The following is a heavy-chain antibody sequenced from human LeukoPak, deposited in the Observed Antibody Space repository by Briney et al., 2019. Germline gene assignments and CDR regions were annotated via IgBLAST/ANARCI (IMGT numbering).Heavy chain of an antibody. Sequence: SETLSLTCAVYGGSFSGYYWGWIRQPSGKGLEWIGSIYYSGSTYYNPSLKSRVTRSVDTSKNQFSLKLSSVTAADTAVYYCARGGRTSSTSCYTCFDIWGQGTMVTVSS. CDR2: IYYSGST. V-gene: IGHV4-34*01. D-gene: IGHD2-2*02. CDR3: ARGGRTSSTSCYTCFDI. CDR1: GGSFSGYY. J-gene: IGHJ3*02.